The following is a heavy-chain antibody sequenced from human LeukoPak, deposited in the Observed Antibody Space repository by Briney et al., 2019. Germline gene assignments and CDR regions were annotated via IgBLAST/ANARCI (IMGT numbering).Heavy chain of an antibody. D-gene: IGHD6-13*01. CDR2: IKQSGST. Sequence: SETLSLTCAVYGGSFSGYYWSWIRQPPGKGLEWNGEIKQSGSTNYKPSLKSRVTISVDTSKNQFSLKLSSVTAADPAVYYCARGSIAAAGTSYYYYYGMDVWGQGTTVTVSS. CDR3: ARGSIAAAGTSYYYYYGMDV. J-gene: IGHJ6*02. CDR1: GGSFSGYY. V-gene: IGHV4-34*01.